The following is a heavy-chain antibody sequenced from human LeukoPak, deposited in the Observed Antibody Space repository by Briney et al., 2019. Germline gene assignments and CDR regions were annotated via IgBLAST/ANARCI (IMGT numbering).Heavy chain of an antibody. CDR2: INTNTGNP. CDR3: ARGDIVVVPAAKGHYYYYGMDV. D-gene: IGHD2-2*01. Sequence: ASVKVSCKASGYTFTSYAMNWVRQAPGQGPEWMGWINTNTGNPTYAQGFTGRFVFSLDTSVSTAYLQISGLKAEDTAVYYCARGDIVVVPAAKGHYYYYGMDVWGQGTTVTVSS. CDR1: GYTFTSYA. V-gene: IGHV7-4-1*02. J-gene: IGHJ6*02.